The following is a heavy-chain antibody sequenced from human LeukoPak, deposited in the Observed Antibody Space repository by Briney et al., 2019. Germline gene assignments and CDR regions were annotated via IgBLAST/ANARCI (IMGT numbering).Heavy chain of an antibody. D-gene: IGHD3-10*01. J-gene: IGHJ6*02. CDR2: INHSGST. V-gene: IGHV4-34*01. Sequence: SETLSLTCAVYGGSFSGYYWSWIRQPPGKGLEWIGEINHSGSTNYNPSLKSQVTISVDTSKNQFSLKLSSVTAADTAVYYCARGQTYYYGSGSYARYYYYGMDVWGQGTTVTVSS. CDR3: ARGQTYYYGSGSYARYYYYGMDV. CDR1: GGSFSGYY.